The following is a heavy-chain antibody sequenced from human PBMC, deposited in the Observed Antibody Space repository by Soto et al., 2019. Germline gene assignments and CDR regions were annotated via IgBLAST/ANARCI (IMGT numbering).Heavy chain of an antibody. J-gene: IGHJ6*02. CDR2: ISSSGSTI. V-gene: IGHV3-48*03. CDR1: GFTFSSYE. CDR3: ARVLVLCSSTSCPTDWDYYGMDV. Sequence: EVQLVESGGGLVQPGGSLRLSCAASGFTFSSYEMNWVRQAPGKGLEWVSYISSSGSTIYYADSVKGRFTISRDNAKNSLYLQMNSLRAEDTAVYYCARVLVLCSSTSCPTDWDYYGMDVWGQGTTVSVSS. D-gene: IGHD2-2*01.